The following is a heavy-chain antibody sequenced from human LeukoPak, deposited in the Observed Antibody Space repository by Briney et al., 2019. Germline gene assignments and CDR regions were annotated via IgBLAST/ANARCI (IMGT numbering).Heavy chain of an antibody. V-gene: IGHV1-2*02. D-gene: IGHD4-17*01. CDR1: GYTFTGYY. CDR3: ARSLYARVMTTVTDDAFDI. Sequence: GASVEVSCKASGYTFTGYYMHWVRQAPGQGLEWMGWINPNSGGTNYAQKFQGRVTMTRDTSISTAYMELSRLRSDDTAVYYCARSLYARVMTTVTDDAFDIWGQGTMVTVSS. CDR2: INPNSGGT. J-gene: IGHJ3*02.